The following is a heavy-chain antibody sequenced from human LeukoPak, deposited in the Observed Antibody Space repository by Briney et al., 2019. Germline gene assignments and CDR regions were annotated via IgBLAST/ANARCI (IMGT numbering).Heavy chain of an antibody. D-gene: IGHD3-10*01. J-gene: IGHJ4*02. CDR2: IIPIFGTA. CDR3: AREGLWFGEFSYFDY. CDR1: GGTFSSYA. Sequence: GASVKVSCKASGGTFSSYAISWVRQAPGQGLEWMGVIIPIFGTANYAQKFQGRVTITADKSTSTAYMELSSLRSEDTAVYYCAREGLWFGEFSYFDYWGQGTLVTVSS. V-gene: IGHV1-69*06.